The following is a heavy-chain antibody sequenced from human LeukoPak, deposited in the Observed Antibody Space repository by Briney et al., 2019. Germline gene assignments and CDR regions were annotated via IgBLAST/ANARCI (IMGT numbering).Heavy chain of an antibody. CDR1: GFTFSRYD. Sequence: PGGSLRLSCAASGFTFSRYDMSWVRQAPGKGLEWVSGNSGSGGSTYYADSVKGRFTISRDNSKNTLYLKMNSLRAEDTAVYYCAKDRRSGTGSWGAFDIWGQGTMVTVSS. D-gene: IGHD6-13*01. J-gene: IGHJ3*02. V-gene: IGHV3-23*01. CDR3: AKDRRSGTGSWGAFDI. CDR2: NSGSGGST.